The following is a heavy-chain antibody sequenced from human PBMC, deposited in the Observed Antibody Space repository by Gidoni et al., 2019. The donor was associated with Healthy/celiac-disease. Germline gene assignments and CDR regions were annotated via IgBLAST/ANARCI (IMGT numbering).Heavy chain of an antibody. D-gene: IGHD3-10*01. Sequence: EVQLVESGGGLVQPGRSLRLSCAASGFTFDDYAMHWVRQAPGKGLEWVSGISWNSGSIGYADSVKGRFTISRDNAKNSLYLQMNSLRAEDTALYYCAKDRYGSGSYYYFDYWGQGTLVTVSS. CDR3: AKDRYGSGSYYYFDY. V-gene: IGHV3-9*01. J-gene: IGHJ4*02. CDR1: GFTFDDYA. CDR2: ISWNSGSI.